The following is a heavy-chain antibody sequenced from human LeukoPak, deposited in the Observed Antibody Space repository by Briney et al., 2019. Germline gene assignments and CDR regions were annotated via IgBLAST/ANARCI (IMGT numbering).Heavy chain of an antibody. J-gene: IGHJ6*04. D-gene: IGHD3-10*01. Sequence: GGSLRLSCAASGFTFSSYEMNWVRQAPGKGLEWVSYISSSGSTIYYADSVKGRFTISRDNAKNSLYLQMNSLRAEDTAVYYCAGILLWFDGELDVWGKGTTATISS. CDR1: GFTFSSYE. CDR2: ISSSGSTI. CDR3: AGILLWFDGELDV. V-gene: IGHV3-48*03.